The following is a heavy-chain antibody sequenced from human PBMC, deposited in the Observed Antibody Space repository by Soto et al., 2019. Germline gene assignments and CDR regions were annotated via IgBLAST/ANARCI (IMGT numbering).Heavy chain of an antibody. J-gene: IGHJ3*02. CDR3: ARGGFGVVFDGDEYAFDI. CDR1: GDSIMRDSYY. CDR2: IYYSGTP. D-gene: IGHD3-3*01. Sequence: SETLSLTCTVSGDSIMRDSYYWNWIRQHPGKGLEWIGYIYYSGTPAYKPPFKTRVTISSDTSKNQFSLNLSSVTAADTAVYYCARGGFGVVFDGDEYAFDIWGHGTMVTVSS. V-gene: IGHV4-31*03.